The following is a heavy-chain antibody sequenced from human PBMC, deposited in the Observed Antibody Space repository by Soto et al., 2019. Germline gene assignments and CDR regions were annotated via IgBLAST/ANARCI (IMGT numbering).Heavy chain of an antibody. Sequence: VQLVESGGGLVQPGGSLRLSCVASGSTFSDQYMDWVRQAPGKGLEWIGRIANKVNGYTTEYAPSVKGRFSISRDDSESSLYLQMSDLKTEDTAKYSCTGGYSGVSIYAFDIWGQGTGVTVSS. CDR2: IANKVNGYTT. CDR3: TGGYSGVSIYAFDI. CDR1: GSTFSDQY. D-gene: IGHD6-19*01. V-gene: IGHV3-72*01. J-gene: IGHJ3*02.